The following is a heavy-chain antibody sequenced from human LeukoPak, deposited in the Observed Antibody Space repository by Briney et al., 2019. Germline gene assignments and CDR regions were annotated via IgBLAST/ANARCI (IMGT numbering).Heavy chain of an antibody. D-gene: IGHD3-3*01. Sequence: AGGSLRLSCAASGFTFSSYSMNWVRQAPGKGLEWVSYISSSSSTIYYADSVKGRFTISRDNAKNSLYLQMNSLRAEDTAVYYCARAQYDFWSGSLSWFDPWGQGTLVTVSS. CDR2: ISSSSSTI. CDR3: ARAQYDFWSGSLSWFDP. CDR1: GFTFSSYS. V-gene: IGHV3-48*04. J-gene: IGHJ5*02.